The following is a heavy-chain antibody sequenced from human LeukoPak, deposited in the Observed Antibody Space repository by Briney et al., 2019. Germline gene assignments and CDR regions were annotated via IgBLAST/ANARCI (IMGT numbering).Heavy chain of an antibody. CDR2: FDPEDGET. J-gene: IGHJ4*02. Sequence: GASVKVSCKVSGYTLTELSMHWVRQAPGKGLEWMGGFDPEDGETIYAQKFQGRVTMTEDTSTDTAYMELSSLRSEDTAVYYCATENLGELSLSGETGIGSGYWGQGTLVTVSS. D-gene: IGHD3-16*02. CDR3: ATENLGELSLSGETGIGSGY. CDR1: GYTLTELS. V-gene: IGHV1-24*01.